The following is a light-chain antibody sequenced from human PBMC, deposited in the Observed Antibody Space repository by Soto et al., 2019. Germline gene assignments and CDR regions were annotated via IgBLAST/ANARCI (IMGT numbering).Light chain of an antibody. V-gene: IGKV3-15*01. CDR1: QSVSSN. CDR2: GAS. CDR3: QQYNNWSWT. Sequence: DIVMTQSPATLSVFLGERATISCRASQSVSSNLAWYQQKPGQAPRLLIYGASTRATGIPARFSGSGSGTEFTLTISSLQSEDFAIYYCQQYNNWSWTFGQGTKVEIK. J-gene: IGKJ1*01.